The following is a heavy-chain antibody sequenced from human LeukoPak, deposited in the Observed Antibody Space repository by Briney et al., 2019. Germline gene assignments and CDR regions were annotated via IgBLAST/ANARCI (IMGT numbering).Heavy chain of an antibody. CDR1: GFTFSSYA. CDR3: ARDEYDFWSGYYSPPFDY. Sequence: GGSLRLSCAASGFTFSSYAMHWVRQAPGKGLEWVAVISYDGSNKYYADSVKGRFTISRDNSKNTLYLQMNSLRAEDTAVYYCARDEYDFWSGYYSPPFDYWGQGTLVTVSS. V-gene: IGHV3-30-3*01. J-gene: IGHJ4*02. D-gene: IGHD3-3*01. CDR2: ISYDGSNK.